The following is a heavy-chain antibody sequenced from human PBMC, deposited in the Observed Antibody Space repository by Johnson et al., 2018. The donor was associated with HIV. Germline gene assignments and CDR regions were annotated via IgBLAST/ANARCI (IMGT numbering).Heavy chain of an antibody. CDR3: ARDAVISSGWYNVDAFDI. Sequence: QVQLVESGGGLVKPGGSLRLSCAASGFTFSSYAMHWVRQAPGKGLEWVAFIRYDGSNKYYVDSVKGRFTISRDNAKNSLYLQMNSLRAEDTAVYYCARDAVISSGWYNVDAFDIWGQGTMVTVSS. CDR1: GFTFSSYA. D-gene: IGHD6-19*01. CDR2: IRYDGSNK. V-gene: IGHV3-30*02. J-gene: IGHJ3*02.